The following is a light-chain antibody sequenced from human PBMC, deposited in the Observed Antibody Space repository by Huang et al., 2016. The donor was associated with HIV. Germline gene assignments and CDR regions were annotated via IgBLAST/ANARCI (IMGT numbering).Light chain of an antibody. CDR2: GAS. Sequence: EVMMTQSPATLSVSLGDKASLSCRASQRGGVNLAWYQQKPGHAPTRLIYGASDRATGISARFSGSGSGTDFTLTISSLQSEDSAVYFCQQYDKWPGTFGQGTRLQI. CDR1: QRGGVN. J-gene: IGKJ2*01. V-gene: IGKV3-15*01. CDR3: QQYDKWPGT.